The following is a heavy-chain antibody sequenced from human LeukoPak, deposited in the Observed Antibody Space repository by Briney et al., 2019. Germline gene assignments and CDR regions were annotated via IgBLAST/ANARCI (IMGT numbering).Heavy chain of an antibody. J-gene: IGHJ4*02. Sequence: SETLSLTCTVSGGSISSSSYSWGWIRQPPGKGLEWIGSIYYSGSTYYNPSLKSRVTISVDTSKNQFSLKLSSVTAADTAVYYCARHTDTAMVTNDYFDYWGQGTLVTVSS. D-gene: IGHD5-18*01. CDR1: GGSISSSSYS. CDR3: ARHTDTAMVTNDYFDY. CDR2: IYYSGST. V-gene: IGHV4-39*01.